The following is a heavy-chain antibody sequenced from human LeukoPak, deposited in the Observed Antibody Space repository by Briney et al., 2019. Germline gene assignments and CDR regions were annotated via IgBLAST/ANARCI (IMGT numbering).Heavy chain of an antibody. CDR3: TRHFFSE. V-gene: IGHV3-72*01. CDR1: GFTISDHY. J-gene: IGHJ4*02. CDR2: SRNKADSYTT. Sequence: PGGSLRLSCAASGFTISDHYMDWVRQAPGKGLEWVGRSRNKADSYTTYYAASVKGRFTISRDDSKNSLYLQMNSLKAEDTAVYYCTRHFFSEWGRGTLVTVSS. D-gene: IGHD3-3*02.